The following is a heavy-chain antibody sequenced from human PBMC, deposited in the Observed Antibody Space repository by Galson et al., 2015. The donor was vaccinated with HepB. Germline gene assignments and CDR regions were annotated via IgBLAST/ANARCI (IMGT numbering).Heavy chain of an antibody. J-gene: IGHJ6*03. D-gene: IGHD6-13*01. Sequence: SETLSLTCTVSGGSISSYYWSWIRQPPGKGLEWIGYIYYSGSTNYNPSLKSRVTISVDTSKNQFSLKLSSVTAADTAVYYCARVHGPGIAAAGPRGPDYYYYYYMDVWGKGTTVTVSS. CDR2: IYYSGST. CDR1: GGSISSYY. V-gene: IGHV4-59*01. CDR3: ARVHGPGIAAAGPRGPDYYYYYYMDV.